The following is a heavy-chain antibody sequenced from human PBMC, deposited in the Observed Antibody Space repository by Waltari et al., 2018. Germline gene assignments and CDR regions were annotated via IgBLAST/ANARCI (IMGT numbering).Heavy chain of an antibody. CDR2: IYYSGST. J-gene: IGHJ5*02. CDR3: AGGRDWFDP. CDR1: GGSLSRYY. Sequence: QVQLQESGPGLVKPSETLSLTCTVSGGSLSRYYWSWIRQPPGKGLEWIAYIYYSGSTNYNPSLKSRVTISVDTSKNQFSLKLSSVTAADTAVYYCAGGRDWFDPWGQGTLVTVSS. V-gene: IGHV4-59*01.